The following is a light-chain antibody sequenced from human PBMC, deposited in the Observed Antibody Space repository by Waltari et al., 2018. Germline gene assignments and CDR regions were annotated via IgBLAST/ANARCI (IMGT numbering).Light chain of an antibody. Sequence: DIQMTQSPSSVSASVGDRVTITCRASQGIIGWLAWYQQKPSQAPKLLIYAASSLQSGVPSRFSGRGSGTDFTLTISSLQPEDFATYYCQQANSFPITFGQGTRLEIK. J-gene: IGKJ5*01. CDR2: AAS. CDR1: QGIIGW. CDR3: QQANSFPIT. V-gene: IGKV1-12*01.